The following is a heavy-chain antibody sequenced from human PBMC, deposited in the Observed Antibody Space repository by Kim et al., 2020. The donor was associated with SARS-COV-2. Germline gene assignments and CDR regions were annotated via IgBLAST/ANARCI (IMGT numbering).Heavy chain of an antibody. CDR2: ISSSSSYI. Sequence: GGSLRLSCAASGFTFSSYSMNWVRQAPGKGLEWVSSISSSSSYIYYADSVKGRFTISRDNAKNSLYLQMNSLRAEDTAVYYCARGAKGGFDPWGQGTLGTVSS. CDR3: ARGAKGGFDP. CDR1: GFTFSSYS. D-gene: IGHD3-16*01. J-gene: IGHJ5*02. V-gene: IGHV3-21*01.